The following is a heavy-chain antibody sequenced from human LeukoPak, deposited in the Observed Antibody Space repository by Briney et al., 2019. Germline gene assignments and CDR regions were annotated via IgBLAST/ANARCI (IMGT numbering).Heavy chain of an antibody. J-gene: IGHJ4*02. CDR3: ARDRYGDYDFDY. V-gene: IGHV3-48*02. CDR1: GFTSSSHS. D-gene: IGHD4-17*01. CDR2: ISSSGSTI. Sequence: GGSLRLSCAASGFTSSSHSMNWVRQAPGKGLEWLSYISSSGSTIYYADSVKGRFTISRDQAKNSLFLQMDSLRDEDTAVYYCARDRYGDYDFDYWGQGTLVTVSP.